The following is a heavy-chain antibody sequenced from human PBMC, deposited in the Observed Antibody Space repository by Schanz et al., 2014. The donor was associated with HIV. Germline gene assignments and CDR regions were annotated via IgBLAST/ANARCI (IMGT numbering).Heavy chain of an antibody. CDR1: GLTFSDYA. Sequence: QLLESGGGLVQPGGLLRLSCAASGLTFSDYAMTWVRQGAGKGLEWVSTISESGRYTYYAGSVKDRFTISRDNAKNTLYVQIRSLRNEDTAVYYCVKGERIGYRIEVTGPTFDYWGQGTLVTVSS. J-gene: IGHJ4*02. CDR3: VKGERIGYRIEVTGPTFDY. V-gene: IGHV3-23*01. CDR2: ISESGRYT. D-gene: IGHD3-22*01.